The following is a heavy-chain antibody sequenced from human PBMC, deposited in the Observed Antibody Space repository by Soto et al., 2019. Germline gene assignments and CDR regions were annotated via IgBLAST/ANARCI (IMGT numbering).Heavy chain of an antibody. V-gene: IGHV1-69*06. CDR1: GGTFSSHG. D-gene: IGHD3-22*01. J-gene: IGHJ6*02. CDR3: ARDGSGYRSRASPMDV. Sequence: QVQLVQSGTVVQRRGSSVKVSCQASGGTFSSHGMAWVRQAPGQGLEWMGGIIPTFGTPTYAPKFQGRVTITADKSTNTAYMELSSLRSEDTAVYYCARDGSGYRSRASPMDVWGQGTTVTVSS. CDR2: IIPTFGTP.